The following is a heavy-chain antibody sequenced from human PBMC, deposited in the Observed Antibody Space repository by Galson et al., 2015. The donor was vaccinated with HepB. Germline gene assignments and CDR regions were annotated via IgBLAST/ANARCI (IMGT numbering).Heavy chain of an antibody. CDR2: TYYRSKWYN. CDR3: ARDGWELHSFDI. CDR1: GDSVSSNSAV. Sequence: AISGDSVSSNSAVWNWIRQSPSRGLEWLGRTYYRSKWYNDYAVSVKSRITINPDTSKNQFSLQLNSVTPEDTAVYYCARDGWELHSFDIWGQGTMVTGAS. D-gene: IGHD1-26*01. J-gene: IGHJ3*02. V-gene: IGHV6-1*01.